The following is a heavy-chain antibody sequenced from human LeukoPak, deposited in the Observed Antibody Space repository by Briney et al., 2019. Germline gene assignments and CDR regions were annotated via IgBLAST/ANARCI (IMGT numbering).Heavy chain of an antibody. CDR2: ISGSGGST. CDR3: AKTTTYDILTGYNYFDY. D-gene: IGHD3-9*01. J-gene: IGHJ4*02. V-gene: IGHV3-23*01. CDR1: GFTFSSYA. Sequence: GGSLRLSCAASGFTFSSYAMSWVRQAPGQGLEWVSAISGSGGSTYYADSVKGRFTISRDNSKNTLYLQMNSLRAEDTAVYYCAKTTTYDILTGYNYFDYWGQGTLVTVSS.